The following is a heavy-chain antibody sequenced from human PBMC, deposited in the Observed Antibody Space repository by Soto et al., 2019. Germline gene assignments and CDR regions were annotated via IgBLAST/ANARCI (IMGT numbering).Heavy chain of an antibody. CDR2: IIPIFGTA. CDR3: ARTSLYGSGSYYNIFHYGMDV. CDR1: GGTFSSYA. V-gene: IGHV1-69*13. J-gene: IGHJ6*02. Sequence: SVKVSCKASGGTFSSYAISWVRQAPGQGLEWMGGIIPIFGTANYAQRFQGRVTITADESTSTAYMELSSLRSEDTAVYYCARTSLYGSGSYYNIFHYGMDVWGQGXTVTVSS. D-gene: IGHD3-10*01.